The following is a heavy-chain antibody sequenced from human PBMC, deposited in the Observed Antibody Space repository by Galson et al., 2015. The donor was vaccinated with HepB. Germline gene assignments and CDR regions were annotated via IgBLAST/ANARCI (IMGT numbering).Heavy chain of an antibody. Sequence: SVKVSCKASGYTFTSYYMHWVRQAPGQGLEWMGIINPSGGSTSYAQKFQGRVTMTRDTSTSTVHMELSSLRSEDTAVYYCARVCIAAAGTPDAFDIWGQGTMVTVSS. V-gene: IGHV1-46*01. D-gene: IGHD6-13*01. J-gene: IGHJ3*02. CDR2: INPSGGST. CDR3: ARVCIAAAGTPDAFDI. CDR1: GYTFTSYY.